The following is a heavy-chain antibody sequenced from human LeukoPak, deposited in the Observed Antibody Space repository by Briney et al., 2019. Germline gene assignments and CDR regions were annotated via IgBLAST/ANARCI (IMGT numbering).Heavy chain of an antibody. V-gene: IGHV1-18*01. Sequence: ASVKVSCKASGYTFTSYVISWVRQAPGQGLEWMGWISAYNGNTNYAQKLQGRVTMTTDTSTSTAYMELRSLRSDDTAVYYCARGGDYYDSSGYFLLFDYWGQGTLVTVSS. D-gene: IGHD3-22*01. CDR3: ARGGDYYDSSGYFLLFDY. CDR2: ISAYNGNT. J-gene: IGHJ4*02. CDR1: GYTFTSYV.